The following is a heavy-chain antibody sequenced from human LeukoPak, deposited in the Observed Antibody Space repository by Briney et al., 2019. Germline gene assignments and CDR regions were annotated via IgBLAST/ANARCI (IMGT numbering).Heavy chain of an antibody. CDR1: GFTFSSYS. D-gene: IGHD5-12*01. Sequence: GGSLRLSCAASGFTFSSYSMNWVRQAPGKGLEWVSLISSSSSYIYYADSVKGRFTISRDNSKNTLYLQMNSLRAEDTAVYYCARATMNDAFDIWGQGTMVTVSS. V-gene: IGHV3-21*01. CDR2: ISSSSSYI. CDR3: ARATMNDAFDI. J-gene: IGHJ3*02.